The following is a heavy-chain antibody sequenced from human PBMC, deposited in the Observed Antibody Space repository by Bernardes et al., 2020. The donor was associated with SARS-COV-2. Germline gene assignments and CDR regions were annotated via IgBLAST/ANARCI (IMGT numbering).Heavy chain of an antibody. Sequence: SEPLSLTCTVSGGSISSGSYYWSWLLQPVGKGLEWIGRIYTSWSPNYNPSLKSRVTISVDTSKNQFSLKLSSVTAEDTAVYYCARALGGYYGMDVWGQGTTVTVSS. CDR1: GGSISSGSYY. CDR2: IYTSWSP. D-gene: IGHD3-16*01. J-gene: IGHJ6*02. CDR3: ARALGGYYGMDV. V-gene: IGHV4-61*02.